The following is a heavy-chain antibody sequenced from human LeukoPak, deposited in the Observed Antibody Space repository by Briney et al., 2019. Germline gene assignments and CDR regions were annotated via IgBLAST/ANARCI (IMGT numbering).Heavy chain of an antibody. D-gene: IGHD3-22*01. CDR2: ISSSSSYI. CDR1: GFTFSSYS. Sequence: GGSLRLSCAASGFTFSSYSMNWVRQAPGKGLEWVSSISSSSSYIYYADSVKGRFTISRDNAKNSLYLQMNSLRAEDTAVYYCARKYYDSSGYLYFDPWGQGTLVTVSS. CDR3: ARKYYDSSGYLYFDP. V-gene: IGHV3-21*01. J-gene: IGHJ4*02.